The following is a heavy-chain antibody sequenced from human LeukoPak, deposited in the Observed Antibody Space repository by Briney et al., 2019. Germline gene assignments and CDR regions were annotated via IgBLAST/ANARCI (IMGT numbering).Heavy chain of an antibody. V-gene: IGHV3-7*01. D-gene: IGHD2-15*01. J-gene: IGHJ4*02. CDR1: GFTFSSYW. CDR2: LKPEGSDK. CDR3: ARVNCTGGSCYSGFDC. Sequence: PGWSLSLSCAATGFTFSSYWMGWVRQAPGKGLEWVANLKPEGSDKYYVESVKGRYSTSRDNAKNSLYLQMESLRAEDTAMYFCARVNCTGGSCYSGFDCWGQGTLLTVSS.